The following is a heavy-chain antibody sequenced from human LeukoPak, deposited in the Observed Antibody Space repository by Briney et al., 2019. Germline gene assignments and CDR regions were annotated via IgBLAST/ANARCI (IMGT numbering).Heavy chain of an antibody. V-gene: IGHV1-8*01. Sequence: ASVKASCKASGYTFTSYDINWVRQATGQGLEWMGWMNPNSGNTGYAQKFQGRVTMTRNTSISTAYMELSSLRSEDTAVYYCAREAHLYCSSTSCLQMDYYYGMDVWGQGTTVTVSS. J-gene: IGHJ6*02. CDR3: AREAHLYCSSTSCLQMDYYYGMDV. D-gene: IGHD2-2*01. CDR2: MNPNSGNT. CDR1: GYTFTSYD.